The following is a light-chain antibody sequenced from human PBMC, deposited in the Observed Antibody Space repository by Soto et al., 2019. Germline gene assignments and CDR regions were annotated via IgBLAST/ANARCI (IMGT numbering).Light chain of an antibody. Sequence: DIVMTQSPLSLPVTPGEPASISCTSSQSLLYIDGYNYLDWYLQKPGQPPKLLIYSASNRASGVPARFSGSGSGTDFTLKISRVEADDVGVYFCMQARQTPFTFGPGTKVEIK. CDR1: QSLLYIDGYNY. CDR3: MQARQTPFT. CDR2: SAS. V-gene: IGKV2-28*01. J-gene: IGKJ3*01.